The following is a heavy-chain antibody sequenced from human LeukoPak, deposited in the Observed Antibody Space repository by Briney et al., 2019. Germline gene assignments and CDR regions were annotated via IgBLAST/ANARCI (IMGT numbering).Heavy chain of an antibody. CDR2: ISGSGGST. CDR1: GFTFRSYA. J-gene: IGHJ4*02. Sequence: TGGSLRLSCAASGFTFRSYAVNWVRQAPGKGLEWVSGISGSGGSTFYADFVKGRFAISRDNSKNMLYLQMNSLRAEDTAVYYCARVKRDCSGGTCYSYDYWGQGTLVTVSS. V-gene: IGHV3-23*01. CDR3: ARVKRDCSGGTCYSYDY. D-gene: IGHD2-15*01.